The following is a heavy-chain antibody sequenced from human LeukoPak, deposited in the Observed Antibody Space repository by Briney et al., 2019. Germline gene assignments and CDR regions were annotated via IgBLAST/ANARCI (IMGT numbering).Heavy chain of an antibody. J-gene: IGHJ4*02. CDR3: ARGTNWSPLDFDY. D-gene: IGHD1-20*01. Sequence: GVTLRHSCAASGFTFSSYHFHWVRQAPGKGLEWVSSISSDSSSFKYYAHSVQGRFTISRDNARNSMYLQMNSLRAEDTAVYYCARGTNWSPLDFDYWGQGSLVTVSS. CDR1: GFTFSSYH. V-gene: IGHV3-21*04. CDR2: ISSDSSSFK.